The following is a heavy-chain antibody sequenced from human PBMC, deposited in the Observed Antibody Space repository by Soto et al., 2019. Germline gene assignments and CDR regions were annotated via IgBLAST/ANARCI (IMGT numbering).Heavy chain of an antibody. V-gene: IGHV3-74*01. CDR1: GFTFSSYW. D-gene: IGHD3-3*01. CDR2: INSDGSST. Sequence: GSLRLSCAASGFTFSSYWMHWVRQAPGKGLVWVSRINSDGSSTSYADSVKGRFTISRDNAKNTLYLQMNSLRAEDTAVYYCARVRAYDFWSGYSWGYYYYGMDVWGQGTTVTVSS. J-gene: IGHJ6*02. CDR3: ARVRAYDFWSGYSWGYYYYGMDV.